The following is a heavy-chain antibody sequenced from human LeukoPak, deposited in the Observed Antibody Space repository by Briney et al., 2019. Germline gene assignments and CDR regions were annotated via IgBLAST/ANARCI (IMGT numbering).Heavy chain of an antibody. D-gene: IGHD4-23*01. CDR3: AKPPTVVTQNIDY. V-gene: IGHV3-23*01. J-gene: IGHJ4*02. Sequence: PGGSLRLSCAASGFTFSSYAMSWVRQAPGKGLEWVSAISGSGGSTYYADSVKGRFTISRDNSRNTLYLQMNSLRAEDTAVYYCAKPPTVVTQNIDYWGQGTLVTVSS. CDR1: GFTFSSYA. CDR2: ISGSGGST.